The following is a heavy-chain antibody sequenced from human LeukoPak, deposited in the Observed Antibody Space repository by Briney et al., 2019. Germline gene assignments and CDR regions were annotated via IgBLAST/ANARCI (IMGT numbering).Heavy chain of an antibody. D-gene: IGHD6-19*01. CDR3: VKDRGTSGVLDF. CDR2: ISNSGGSK. Sequence: GGSLRLSCSASGFIFSNYAMHWVRQAPGKGLEYVSAISNSGGSKYYADSLKGRLTISRDNSNNTVYLEMSSLRDEDTAVYHRVKDRGTSGVLDFWGQGTLVTVSS. J-gene: IGHJ4*02. V-gene: IGHV3-64D*09. CDR1: GFIFSNYA.